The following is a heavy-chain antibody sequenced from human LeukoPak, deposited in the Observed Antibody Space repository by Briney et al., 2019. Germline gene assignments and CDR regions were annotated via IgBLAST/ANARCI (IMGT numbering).Heavy chain of an antibody. CDR2: INHSGST. Sequence: SETLSLTCAVYGGSFSGYFWSWIRQPPGKGLEWIGEINHSGSTNYNPSLKSRVTISVDTSKNQFSLKLSSVTAADTAVYSCAQTLHDYGDYAPEAWGQGTLVTVSS. J-gene: IGHJ5*02. CDR3: AQTLHDYGDYAPEA. CDR1: GGSFSGYF. V-gene: IGHV4-34*01. D-gene: IGHD4-17*01.